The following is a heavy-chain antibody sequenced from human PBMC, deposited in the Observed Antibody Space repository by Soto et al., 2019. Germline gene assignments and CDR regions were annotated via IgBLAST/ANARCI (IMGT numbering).Heavy chain of an antibody. Sequence: QLQLQESGPGLVKPSETLSLTCTVSGGSVSSSSYYWGWIRQPPGKGLVWIGTIYYTGSTSYSPSLKRRVTKSVDTSKSQFSLTRSAVTATDTAVYYCAGHRAGDYYFDYFGQGTLVTVCS. CDR2: IYYTGST. CDR1: GGSVSSSSYY. CDR3: AGHRAGDYYFDY. D-gene: IGHD1-26*01. J-gene: IGHJ4*02. V-gene: IGHV4-39*01.